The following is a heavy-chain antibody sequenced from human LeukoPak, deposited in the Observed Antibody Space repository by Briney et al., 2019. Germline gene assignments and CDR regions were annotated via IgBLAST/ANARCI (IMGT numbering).Heavy chain of an antibody. D-gene: IGHD3-3*01. CDR2: INPNGGGT. J-gene: IGHJ4*02. CDR3: ARGGNTIFGVIDY. CDR1: GYTFTDYY. Sequence: ASVKVSCKTSGYTFTDYYIHWVRQAPGQGLEWMGWINPNGGGTNYAQKFQGRVTMTRDTSISTVYMEVSRLRSDDTAVYHCARGGNTIFGVIDYWGQGTLVTVSP. V-gene: IGHV1-2*02.